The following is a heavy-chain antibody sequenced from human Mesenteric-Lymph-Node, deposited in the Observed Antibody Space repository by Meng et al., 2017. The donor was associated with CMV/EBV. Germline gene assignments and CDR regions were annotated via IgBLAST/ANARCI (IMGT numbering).Heavy chain of an antibody. Sequence: GGSLRLSCAASGFTFSSYGMHWVRQAPGKGLEWVAFIRYDGSNKYYADSVKGRFTISRDSSKNTLYLQMNSLRAEDTAVYYCAKSKSLGGSSWYHAFDIWGQGTMVTVSS. D-gene: IGHD6-13*01. CDR2: IRYDGSNK. CDR3: AKSKSLGGSSWYHAFDI. V-gene: IGHV3-30*02. CDR1: GFTFSSYG. J-gene: IGHJ3*02.